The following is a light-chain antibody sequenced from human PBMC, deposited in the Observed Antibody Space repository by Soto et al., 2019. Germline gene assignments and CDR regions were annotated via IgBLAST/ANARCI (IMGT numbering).Light chain of an antibody. CDR3: QQYGSSPRT. J-gene: IGKJ1*01. V-gene: IGKV3-20*01. CDR1: QSVSSSY. CDR2: GAS. Sequence: EIVLTQSPGTLSLSPGERATLSCGASQSVSSSYLAWYQQKPGQDTRLLIYGASSRDTGIPDRVSGRGSGTDCTRTISRLEPEDFAVYYCQQYGSSPRTFGQGTKVDIK.